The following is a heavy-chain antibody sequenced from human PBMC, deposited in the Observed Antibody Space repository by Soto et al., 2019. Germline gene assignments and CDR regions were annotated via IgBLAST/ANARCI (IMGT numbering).Heavy chain of an antibody. CDR2: ISGSGGST. CDR3: AKGSNIVLMVYATEYYFDY. CDR1: GFTFSSYA. D-gene: IGHD2-8*01. J-gene: IGHJ4*02. V-gene: IGHV3-23*01. Sequence: EVQLLESGGGLVQPGGSLRLSCAASGFTFSSYAMSWVRQAPGKGLEWVSAISGSGGSTYYADTVKGRFTISRDNSNNPRYLQMNSLRAEDTAVYYCAKGSNIVLMVYATEYYFDYWGQGTLVTVSS.